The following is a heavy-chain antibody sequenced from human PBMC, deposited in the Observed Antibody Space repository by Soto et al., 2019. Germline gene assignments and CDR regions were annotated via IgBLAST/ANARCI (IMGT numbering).Heavy chain of an antibody. Sequence: GGSLRLSCAASGFTFSSYGMHWVRQAPGKGLEWVAVIWYDGSNKYYADSVKGRFTISRDNSKNTLYLQMNSLRAEDTAVYYGARAPYSSSWYVDYWGQGTLVTVSS. CDR2: IWYDGSNK. CDR1: GFTFSSYG. CDR3: ARAPYSSSWYVDY. D-gene: IGHD6-13*01. J-gene: IGHJ4*02. V-gene: IGHV3-33*08.